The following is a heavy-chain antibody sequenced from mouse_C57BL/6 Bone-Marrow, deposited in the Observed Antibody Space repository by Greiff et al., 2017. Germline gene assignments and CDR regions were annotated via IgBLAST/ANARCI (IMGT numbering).Heavy chain of an antibody. Sequence: QVQLKQSGPGLVAPSQSLSITCTVSGFSFTSYAISWVRQPPGKGLEWLGVIWTGGGTNYNSALKSRLSISKDNSKSQVFLKMNSLQTDDTARYYCARIAKLGLDAMDYWGQGTSVTVSS. CDR1: GFSFTSYA. V-gene: IGHV2-9-1*01. CDR3: ARIAKLGLDAMDY. D-gene: IGHD4-1*01. J-gene: IGHJ4*01. CDR2: IWTGGGT.